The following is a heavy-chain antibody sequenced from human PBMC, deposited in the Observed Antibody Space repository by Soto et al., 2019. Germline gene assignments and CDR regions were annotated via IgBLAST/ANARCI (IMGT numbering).Heavy chain of an antibody. J-gene: IGHJ4*02. Sequence: HPGGSLRLSCAASGFSFHDYAMHWVRQAPGKGLEWVSGVSWNSDSIGYADSVKGRFTVSRDNAKNSLYLQMNSLRADDTALYYCAKDMVRYCSGGGCPYFDYWGQGTLVTVSS. CDR2: VSWNSDSI. CDR3: AKDMVRYCSGGGCPYFDY. V-gene: IGHV3-9*01. D-gene: IGHD2-15*01. CDR1: GFSFHDYA.